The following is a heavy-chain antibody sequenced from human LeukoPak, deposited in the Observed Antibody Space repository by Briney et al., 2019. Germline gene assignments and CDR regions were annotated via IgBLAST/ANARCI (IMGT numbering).Heavy chain of an antibody. CDR1: GFTLSDHF. D-gene: IGHD3-10*01. J-gene: IGHJ4*02. CDR2: SRNKVNNYNT. V-gene: IGHV3-72*01. CDR3: GAMLRGVGY. Sequence: GGSLRLACAASGFTLSDHFMDWVRQARGKGLEWVGRSRNKVNNYNTEYAASVKGRFTISRDDSNNSLYLQMSSLKSEDTAVYFCGAMLRGVGYWGQGTLVTVSS.